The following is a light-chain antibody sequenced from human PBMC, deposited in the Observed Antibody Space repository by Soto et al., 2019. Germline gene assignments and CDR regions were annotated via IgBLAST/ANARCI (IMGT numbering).Light chain of an antibody. J-gene: IGKJ1*01. V-gene: IGKV1-6*01. CDR2: AAS. Sequence: AIQMTQSASALSASVGDRVTITCRASQGIRNELGWYQQKTGKAPKLLIYAASTLQSGAPSRFSGSGSGTDSPLTISSLQPEDFATYYCLQDYNYPWTFGQGTKVDI. CDR1: QGIRNE. CDR3: LQDYNYPWT.